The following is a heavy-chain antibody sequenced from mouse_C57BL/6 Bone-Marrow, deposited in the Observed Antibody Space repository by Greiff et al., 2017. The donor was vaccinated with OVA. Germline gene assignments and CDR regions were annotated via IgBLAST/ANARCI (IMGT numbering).Heavy chain of an antibody. J-gene: IGHJ3*01. CDR1: GFSLTSYG. CDR2: IWSGGST. CDR3: ARNSYGNSFAY. D-gene: IGHD2-10*02. V-gene: IGHV2-2*01. Sequence: VMLVESGPGLVQPSQSLSITCTVSGFSLTSYGVHWVRQSPGKGLEWLGVIWSGGSTDYNAAFISRLSISKDNSKSQVFFKMNSLQADDTAIYYCARNSYGNSFAYWGQGTLVTVSA.